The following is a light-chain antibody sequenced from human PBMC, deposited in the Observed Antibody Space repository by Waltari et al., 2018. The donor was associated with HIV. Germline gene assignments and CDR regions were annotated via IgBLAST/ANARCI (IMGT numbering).Light chain of an antibody. CDR2: ESD. J-gene: IGLJ3*02. CDR1: SSNIGKNY. Sequence: QSVLTQPPSLSAAPGQKVTISCSGSSSNIGKNYVSWYQQFPGTAPKLLIYESDKRPSGSPDRFAGSKSGTSATLGITGLQTGDEADYYCGTWDNSLNTGLFGGGTKLTVL. V-gene: IGLV1-51*02. CDR3: GTWDNSLNTGL.